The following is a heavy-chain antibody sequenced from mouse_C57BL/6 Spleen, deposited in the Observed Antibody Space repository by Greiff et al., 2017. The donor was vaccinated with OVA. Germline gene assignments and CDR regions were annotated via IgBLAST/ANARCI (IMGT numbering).Heavy chain of an antibody. Sequence: EVQGVESGGDLVKPGGSLKLSCAASGFTFSSYGMSWVRQTPDKRLEWVATISSGGSYTYYPDSVKGRFTISRDNAKNTLYLQMSSLKSEDTAMYYCARPRYGSSFDYWGQGTTLTVSS. J-gene: IGHJ2*01. CDR2: ISSGGSYT. D-gene: IGHD1-1*01. CDR1: GFTFSSYG. CDR3: ARPRYGSSFDY. V-gene: IGHV5-6*01.